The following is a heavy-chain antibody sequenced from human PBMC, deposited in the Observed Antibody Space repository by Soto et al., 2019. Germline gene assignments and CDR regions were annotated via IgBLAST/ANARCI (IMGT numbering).Heavy chain of an antibody. D-gene: IGHD5-18*01. V-gene: IGHV1-18*04. CDR1: GYTFSTYG. CDR3: ARVQLLPDPAFDF. Sequence: ASVKVSCKTSGYTFSTYGMNLVGQAPGQHLEWLGWISPRNGNTNYAQNVQGRVTLTTDASTGTAYLDLKKLRSDDTAVYYCARVQLLPDPAFDFLRKGILVTAPQ. CDR2: ISPRNGNT. J-gene: IGHJ4*02.